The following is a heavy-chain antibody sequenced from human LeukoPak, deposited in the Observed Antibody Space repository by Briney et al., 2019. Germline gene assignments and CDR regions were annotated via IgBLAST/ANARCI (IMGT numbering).Heavy chain of an antibody. Sequence: SVKVSCKASGGTFSSYAISWVRQAPGQGLEWMGGIIPIFGTPNYAQKFQGRVTITADKSTSTAYMELSSLRSEDTAVYYCAGRYCSSTSCYPYYYGMDVWGKGTTVTVSS. CDR2: IIPIFGTP. CDR1: GGTFSSYA. D-gene: IGHD2-2*01. V-gene: IGHV1-69*06. J-gene: IGHJ6*04. CDR3: AGRYCSSTSCYPYYYGMDV.